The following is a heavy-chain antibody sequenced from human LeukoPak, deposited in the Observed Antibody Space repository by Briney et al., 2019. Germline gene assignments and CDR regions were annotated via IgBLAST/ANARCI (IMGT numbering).Heavy chain of an antibody. CDR3: ARRDFSSGWSFDY. CDR1: GGSLSNYQ. J-gene: IGHJ4*02. V-gene: IGHV4-4*07. Sequence: PSETLSLTCTVSGGSLSNYQWTWIRQPAGKGLEWIGQIHTSGSTNYNPPLKSRVTMSVVTSENQVSLTIRSVTAADTAVYYCARRDFSSGWSFDYWGQGTLVTVSS. CDR2: IHTSGST. D-gene: IGHD6-19*01.